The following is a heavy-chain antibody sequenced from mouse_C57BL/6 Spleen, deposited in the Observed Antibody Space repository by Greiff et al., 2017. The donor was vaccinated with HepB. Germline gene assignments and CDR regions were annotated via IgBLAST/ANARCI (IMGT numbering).Heavy chain of an antibody. CDR3: ARGEGQLRLGWFAY. CDR2: IYPGSGST. V-gene: IGHV1-55*01. D-gene: IGHD3-2*02. Sequence: QVQLQQPGAELVKPGASVKMSCKASGYTFTSYWITWVKQRPGQGLEWIGDIYPGSGSTNYNEKFKSKATLTVDTSSSTAYMQLSSLTSEDSAVYYCARGEGQLRLGWFAYWGQGTLVTVSA. J-gene: IGHJ3*01. CDR1: GYTFTSYW.